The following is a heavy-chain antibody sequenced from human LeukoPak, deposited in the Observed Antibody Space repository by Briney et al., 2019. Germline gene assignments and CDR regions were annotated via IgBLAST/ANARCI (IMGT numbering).Heavy chain of an antibody. V-gene: IGHV4-59*01. Sequence: SETLSLTCTVSGGSISSYYWSWIRQPPGKGLEWIGYIYYSGSTNYNPSLKSRVTISVDTSKNQFSLKLSSVTAADTAVYYCARDRLYCSSTSCYSWLDPWGQGTLVTVSS. CDR1: GGSISSYY. CDR2: IYYSGST. D-gene: IGHD2-2*02. J-gene: IGHJ5*02. CDR3: ARDRLYCSSTSCYSWLDP.